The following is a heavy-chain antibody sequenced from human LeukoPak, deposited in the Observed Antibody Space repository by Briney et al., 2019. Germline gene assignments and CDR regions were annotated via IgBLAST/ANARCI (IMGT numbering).Heavy chain of an antibody. CDR1: GYSFTSYC. V-gene: IGHV5-51*01. D-gene: IGHD1-26*01. CDR3: GMSGDRVPLQDDVFDV. J-gene: IGHJ3*01. CDR2: IYPGDSGP. Sequence: GESLKISCKVAGYSFTSYCIGWVRQMPGKGLEWMGIIYPGDSGPTYSPSFQGQVTISVDKSINTAYLQWSSLQASDTAMYYCGMSGDRVPLQDDVFDVWGQGTMVTVST.